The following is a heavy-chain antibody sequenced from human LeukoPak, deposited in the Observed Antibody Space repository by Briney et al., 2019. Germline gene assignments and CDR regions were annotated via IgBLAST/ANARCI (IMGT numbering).Heavy chain of an antibody. V-gene: IGHV3-30-3*01. CDR2: ISYDGSNK. J-gene: IGHJ4*02. CDR3: ARFGPTYYYDSSGYLAGVARYYFDY. CDR1: GFTFSSYA. D-gene: IGHD3-22*01. Sequence: GGSLRLSCAASGFTFSSYAMHWVRQAPGKGLEWVAVISYDGSNKYYADSVKGRFTISRDNSENTLYLQMNSLRAEDTAVYYCARFGPTYYYDSSGYLAGVARYYFDYWGQGTLVTVSS.